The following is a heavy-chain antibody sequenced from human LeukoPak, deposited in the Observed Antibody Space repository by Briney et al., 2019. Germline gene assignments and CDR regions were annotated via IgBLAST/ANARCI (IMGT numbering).Heavy chain of an antibody. J-gene: IGHJ5*02. D-gene: IGHD6-19*01. V-gene: IGHV4-4*02. CDR1: GGSISSSNW. CDR2: IYHSGST. Sequence: SGTLSLTCAASGGSISSSNWWSWVRQPPGKGLEWIGEIYHSGSTNYNPSLKSRVTISVDKSKNQFSLKLSSVTAADTAVYYCARRVGRSGWPRGDWFDPWGQGTLVTVSS. CDR3: ARRVGRSGWPRGDWFDP.